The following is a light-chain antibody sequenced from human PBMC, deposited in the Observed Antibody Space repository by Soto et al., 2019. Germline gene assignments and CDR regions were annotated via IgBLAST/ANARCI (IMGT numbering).Light chain of an antibody. Sequence: EIVWTQSPGTLSLSPGERATLSCRASQSVSSSYLAWYQQKPGQAPRPLIYGASSRAIGIPGRFSGSGSGTDFTLTISRLEPEDFAVYYCQQYGSSPLTFGQGTKVEIK. CDR2: GAS. V-gene: IGKV3-20*01. CDR1: QSVSSSY. CDR3: QQYGSSPLT. J-gene: IGKJ1*01.